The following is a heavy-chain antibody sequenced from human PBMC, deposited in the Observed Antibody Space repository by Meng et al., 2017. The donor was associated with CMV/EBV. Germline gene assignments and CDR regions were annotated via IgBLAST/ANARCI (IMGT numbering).Heavy chain of an antibody. CDR1: GFTFSTYA. D-gene: IGHD2-15*01. CDR2: ISGRGVST. V-gene: IGHV3-23*01. J-gene: IGHJ5*02. Sequence: GGSLRLSCAASGFTFSTYAMTWVRQAPGKGLEWVSLISGRGVSTYYADPVKGRFTISRDNSKNTLYLHMNVLRAEDTAIYYCAKTPWAQRRNWFDPWGQGTLVTVSS. CDR3: AKTPWAQRRNWFDP.